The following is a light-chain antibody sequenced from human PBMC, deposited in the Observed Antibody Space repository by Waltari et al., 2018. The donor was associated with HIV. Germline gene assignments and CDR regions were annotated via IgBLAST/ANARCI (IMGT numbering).Light chain of an antibody. CDR2: EGI. CDR1: SSDVGNCNL. Sequence: QSALTQPASVSGSPGQSITISCTGTSSDVGNCNLVSWYQQHPGKAPKLMIYEGIKRPSGVSNRISGSKSGNTASLTISGLQAEDEADYYCCSYGGSSNWVFGGGTKLTVL. CDR3: CSYGGSSNWV. J-gene: IGLJ3*02. V-gene: IGLV2-23*01.